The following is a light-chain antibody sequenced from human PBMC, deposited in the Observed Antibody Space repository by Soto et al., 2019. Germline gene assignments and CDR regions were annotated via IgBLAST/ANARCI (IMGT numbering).Light chain of an antibody. CDR2: EVS. V-gene: IGLV2-23*02. CDR3: CSYAGSSTFYV. J-gene: IGLJ1*01. CDR1: SSDVGSYNL. Sequence: QSVLTQPACVSGSPGQSITISCTGTSSDVGSYNLISWYQQYPDKAPKLMIYEVSKRPSGVSNRFSGSKSGNTASLTISGLQAEDEADYYCCSYAGSSTFYVFGSGTKVTVL.